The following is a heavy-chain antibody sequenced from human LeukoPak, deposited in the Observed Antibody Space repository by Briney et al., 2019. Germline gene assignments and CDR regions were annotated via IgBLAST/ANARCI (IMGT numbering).Heavy chain of an antibody. V-gene: IGHV3-30*02. Sequence: GGSLRLSCAASGFTFSSYGMHWVRQAPGKGLEWVAFIRYDGSNKYYADSVKGRFTISRDNAKNTLYLQMNSLRAEDTAVYYCAKVKGLYGSGSYSVFDYWGQGTLVTVSS. J-gene: IGHJ4*02. CDR2: IRYDGSNK. CDR1: GFTFSSYG. CDR3: AKVKGLYGSGSYSVFDY. D-gene: IGHD3-10*01.